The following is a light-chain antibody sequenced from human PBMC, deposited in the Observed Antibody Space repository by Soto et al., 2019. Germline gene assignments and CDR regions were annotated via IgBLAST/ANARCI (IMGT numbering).Light chain of an antibody. CDR1: SSDVGSYNL. Sequence: QSVLNQPASVSGSPGQSITISCTGTSSDVGSYNLVSWYQQHPGKAPKLMIYEVSKRPSGVSNRFSGSKSGNTAPLTISGLQAEDEADYYCCSYAGSSTFVFGTGTKVTVL. V-gene: IGLV2-23*02. CDR3: CSYAGSSTFV. J-gene: IGLJ1*01. CDR2: EVS.